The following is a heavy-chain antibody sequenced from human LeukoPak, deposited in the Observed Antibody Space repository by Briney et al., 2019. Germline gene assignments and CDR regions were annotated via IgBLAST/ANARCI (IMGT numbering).Heavy chain of an antibody. D-gene: IGHD7-27*01. CDR1: GFTFSSYG. V-gene: IGHV3-30*03. CDR3: WGVGYAFDI. J-gene: IGHJ3*02. Sequence: PGRSLRLSCAASGFTFSSYGMHWVRQAPGKGLEWVAVISYDGSNKYYADSVKGRFTISRDNSKNTLYLQMNSLRAEDTAVYNCWGVGYAFDIWGQGTMVTVSS. CDR2: ISYDGSNK.